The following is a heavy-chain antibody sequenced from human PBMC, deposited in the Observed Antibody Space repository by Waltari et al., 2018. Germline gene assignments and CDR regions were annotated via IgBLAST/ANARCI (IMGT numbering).Heavy chain of an antibody. D-gene: IGHD3-3*01. Sequence: QVQLQESGPGLVKPSETLSLTCTVSGYSISSGYYWGWIRQPPGQGLEWIGSIYHSGSTYYNPSLKSRVTISVDTSKNQFSLKLSSVTAADTAMYYCARDRPYGITIFGVVSLDVWGKGTTVTISS. V-gene: IGHV4-38-2*02. CDR1: GYSISSGYY. CDR2: IYHSGST. J-gene: IGHJ6*04. CDR3: ARDRPYGITIFGVVSLDV.